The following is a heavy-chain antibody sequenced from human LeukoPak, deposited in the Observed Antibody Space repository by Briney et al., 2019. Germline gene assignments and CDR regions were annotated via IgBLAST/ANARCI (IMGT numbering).Heavy chain of an antibody. Sequence: GGSLRLSCAASGFTFSSYEMNWVRQAPGKGLEWVSHISSSSVTINYADSVKGRFTISRDNAKNSLYLQMNSLGDEDTAIYYCARDFSAAFDIWGQGTMVTVSS. J-gene: IGHJ3*02. V-gene: IGHV3-48*02. CDR1: GFTFSSYE. CDR3: ARDFSAAFDI. CDR2: ISSSSVTI. D-gene: IGHD2/OR15-2a*01.